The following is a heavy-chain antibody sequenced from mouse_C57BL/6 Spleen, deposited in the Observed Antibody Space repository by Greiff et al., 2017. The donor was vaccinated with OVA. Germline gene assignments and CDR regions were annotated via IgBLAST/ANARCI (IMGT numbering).Heavy chain of an antibody. Sequence: EVQVVESGAGLVKPGGSLKLSCAASGFTFSSYAMSWVRQTPEKRLEWVAYISSGGDYIYYADTVKGRFTISRDNARNTLYLQMSSLKSEDTAMYYCTREDGYVFDYWGQGTTLTVSS. CDR3: TREDGYVFDY. CDR2: ISSGGDYI. J-gene: IGHJ2*01. D-gene: IGHD2-3*01. V-gene: IGHV5-9-1*02. CDR1: GFTFSSYA.